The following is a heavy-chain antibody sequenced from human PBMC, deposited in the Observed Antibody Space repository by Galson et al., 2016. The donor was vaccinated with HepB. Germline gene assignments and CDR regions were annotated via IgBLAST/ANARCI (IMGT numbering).Heavy chain of an antibody. J-gene: IGHJ6*03. V-gene: IGHV3-53*01. D-gene: IGHD5/OR15-5a*01. CDR1: GFSVSRNY. CDR2: IYSDGRT. Sequence: ASGFSVSRNYMTWVRQAPGKGLEWVSSIYSDGRTYYADSVKGRFTISRDNSKNTLFLQMNGLRADDTAVYYCARDIYEGAMDVWGKGTTVTVSS. CDR3: ARDIYEGAMDV.